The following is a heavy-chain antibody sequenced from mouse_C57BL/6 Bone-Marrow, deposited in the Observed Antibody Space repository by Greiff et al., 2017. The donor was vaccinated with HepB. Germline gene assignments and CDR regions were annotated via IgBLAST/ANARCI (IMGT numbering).Heavy chain of an antibody. CDR3: ARHPLRYWYYGSSSWFAY. Sequence: EVKLVESGGDLVKPGGSLKLSCAASGFTFSSYGMSWVRQTPDKRLEWVATISSGGSYTYYPDSVKGRFTISRDNAKNTLYLQMSSLKSEDTAMYYCARHPLRYWYYGSSSWFAYWGQGTLVTVSA. CDR2: ISSGGSYT. J-gene: IGHJ3*01. V-gene: IGHV5-6*02. D-gene: IGHD1-1*01. CDR1: GFTFSSYG.